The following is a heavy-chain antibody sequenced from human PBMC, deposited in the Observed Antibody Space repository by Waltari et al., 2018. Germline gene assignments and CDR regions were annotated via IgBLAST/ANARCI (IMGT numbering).Heavy chain of an antibody. CDR1: GYTFTSYA. CDR3: ARSSSKMNWFDP. Sequence: QVQLVQSGAEVKKPGASVKVSCKASGYTFTSYAMHWVRQAPGQRLEWMGWINAGNGNTKYSQKFQGRVTITRDTSASTAYMELSSLRSEDTAVYYCARSSSKMNWFDPWGQGTLVTVSS. D-gene: IGHD6-6*01. V-gene: IGHV1-3*01. J-gene: IGHJ5*02. CDR2: INAGNGNT.